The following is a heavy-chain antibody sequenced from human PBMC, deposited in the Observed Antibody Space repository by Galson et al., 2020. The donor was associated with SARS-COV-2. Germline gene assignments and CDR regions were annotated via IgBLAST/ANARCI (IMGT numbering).Heavy chain of an antibody. Sequence: SVKVSCKASGGTFSSYAISWVRQAPGQGLEWMGGIIPIFGTANYAQKFQGRVTITADESTSTAYMELSSLRSEDTAVYYCARAYCGGDCYSLDYYYYGMDVWGQGTTVTVSS. J-gene: IGHJ6*02. CDR1: GGTFSSYA. CDR2: IIPIFGTA. D-gene: IGHD2-21*02. V-gene: IGHV1-69*13. CDR3: ARAYCGGDCYSLDYYYYGMDV.